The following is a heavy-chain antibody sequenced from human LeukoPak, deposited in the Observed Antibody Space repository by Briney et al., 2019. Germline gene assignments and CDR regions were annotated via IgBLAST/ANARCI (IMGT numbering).Heavy chain of an antibody. D-gene: IGHD1-1*01. J-gene: IGHJ4*02. CDR3: AKASWVSNVDAVL. V-gene: IGHV3-23*01. CDR2: LRGDGET. Sequence: GGSLRLSCAASGFTFSNYAMSWVRQAPAGGLEWVSSLRGDGETFYADSVKGRFTLSRDDSRNTVYLQLNNLGVEDTAVYYCAKASWVSNVDAVLWGQGTLVTVSS. CDR1: GFTFSNYA.